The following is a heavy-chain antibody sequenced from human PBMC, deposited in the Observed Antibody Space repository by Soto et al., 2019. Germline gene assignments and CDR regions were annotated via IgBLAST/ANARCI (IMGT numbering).Heavy chain of an antibody. D-gene: IGHD6-13*01. Sequence: RGSLRLSCSASGFTFSSYGMHWFRQAPGKGLEWVAVISYDGSNKYYADSVKGRFTISRDNSKNTLYLQMNSLRAEDTAVYYCAKDRIAAEPSYFDYWGQGTL. CDR1: GFTFSSYG. V-gene: IGHV3-30*18. J-gene: IGHJ4*02. CDR3: AKDRIAAEPSYFDY. CDR2: ISYDGSNK.